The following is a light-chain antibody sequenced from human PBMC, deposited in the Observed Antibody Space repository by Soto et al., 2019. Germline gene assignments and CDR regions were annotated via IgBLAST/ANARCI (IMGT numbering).Light chain of an antibody. CDR3: GAWDKSLRELL. CDR1: FSNIGTNY. J-gene: IGLJ2*01. V-gene: IGLV1-51*01. Sequence: QSVLTQPPSVSAAPGQRVTISCSGSFSNIGTNYVSWYQQFPGTAPKLLIVDTEKRPSGIPDRFSGSKSGTSATLAITGLQAGEEGDYYCGAWDKSLRELLFGGGTKLTVL. CDR2: DTE.